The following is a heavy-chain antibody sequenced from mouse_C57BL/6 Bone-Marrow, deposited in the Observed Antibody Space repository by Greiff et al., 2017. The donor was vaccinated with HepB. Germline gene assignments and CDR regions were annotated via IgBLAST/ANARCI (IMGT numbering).Heavy chain of an antibody. Sequence: EVKLVESGGGLVKPGGSLKLSCEASGFTFSDYGMHWVRQAPEKGLEWVAYISSGSSTIYYADTLKGRFTISRDNAKNTLFLQMTSLRSEDTAMYYCARPGFAYWGQGTLVTVSA. V-gene: IGHV5-17*01. CDR2: ISSGSSTI. CDR3: ARPGFAY. CDR1: GFTFSDYG. J-gene: IGHJ3*01.